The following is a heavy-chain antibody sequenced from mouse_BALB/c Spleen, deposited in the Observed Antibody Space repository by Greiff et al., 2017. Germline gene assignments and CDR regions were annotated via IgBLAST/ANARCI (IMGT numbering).Heavy chain of an antibody. D-gene: IGHD2-4*01. Sequence: VQLQQSGAEPMKPGASVKISCKATGYTFSSYWIEWVKQRPGHGLEWIGEILPGSGSTNYNEKFKGKATFTADTSSNTAYMQLSSLTSEDSAVYYCARRGLRRYAMDYWGQGTSVTVSS. V-gene: IGHV1-9*01. CDR1: GYTFSSYW. CDR2: ILPGSGST. CDR3: ARRGLRRYAMDY. J-gene: IGHJ4*01.